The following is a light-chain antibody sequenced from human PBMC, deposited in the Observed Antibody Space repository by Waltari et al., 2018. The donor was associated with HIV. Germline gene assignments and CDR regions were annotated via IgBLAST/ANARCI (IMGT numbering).Light chain of an antibody. V-gene: IGLV8-61*01. CDR3: VLYMGSGIPM. Sequence: QTVVTQEPSLSVSPGGTITLTCGLNSGSVSTSYYPSWYQQTPGQAPRTLVYATNTRSSGVPDRVSGTILGNKAALTITGAQADDDSAFYCVLYMGSGIPMFGGGTKLTVL. CDR2: ATN. CDR1: SGSVSTSYY. J-gene: IGLJ3*02.